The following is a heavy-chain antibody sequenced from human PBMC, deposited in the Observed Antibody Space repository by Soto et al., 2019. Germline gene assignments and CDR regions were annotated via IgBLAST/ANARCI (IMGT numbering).Heavy chain of an antibody. CDR3: ARDLDFDWFYFDY. CDR2: ISSSSSYI. CDR1: GFTFSSYS. V-gene: IGHV3-21*01. J-gene: IGHJ4*02. D-gene: IGHD3-9*01. Sequence: EVQLVESGGGLVKPGGSLRLSCAASGFTFSSYSMNWVRQAPGKGLEWVSSISSSSSYIYYADSVKGRFTISRDNAKNSLYLQMNSLRAEDTAVYYCARDLDFDWFYFDYWGQGTLVTVSS.